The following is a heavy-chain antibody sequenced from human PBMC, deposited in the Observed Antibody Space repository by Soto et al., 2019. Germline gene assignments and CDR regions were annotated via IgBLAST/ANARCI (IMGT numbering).Heavy chain of an antibody. CDR3: ASAVRRAGGWDFDY. V-gene: IGHV3-30*03. J-gene: IGHJ4*02. CDR2: ISYDGSNK. Sequence: QVQLVESGGGVVQPGRSLRLSCAASGFTFSTFGMHWVRQAPGKGLEWVAAISYDGSNKYYADSVKGRFTSSRDNSENTLYLQMNGLRAEDTAVYYCASAVRRAGGWDFDYWGQGTLVTVSS. CDR1: GFTFSTFG. D-gene: IGHD1-26*01.